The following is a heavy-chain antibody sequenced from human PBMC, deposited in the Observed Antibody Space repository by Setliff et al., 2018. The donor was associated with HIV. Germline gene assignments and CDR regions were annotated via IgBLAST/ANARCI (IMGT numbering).Heavy chain of an antibody. CDR1: GFTFSGSA. CDR3: AVSPDGDCATTECANWFDP. CDR2: IKTKPNSYAT. Sequence: GGSLRLSCSASGFTFSGSALHWVRQAPGKGLEWVGRIKTKPNSYATAHAESVKGRFTISRDDSQNTAYLQMNSLRTEDTAVYFCAVSPDGDCATTECANWFDPWGQGTQVTVSS. J-gene: IGHJ5*02. V-gene: IGHV3-73*01. D-gene: IGHD4-17*01.